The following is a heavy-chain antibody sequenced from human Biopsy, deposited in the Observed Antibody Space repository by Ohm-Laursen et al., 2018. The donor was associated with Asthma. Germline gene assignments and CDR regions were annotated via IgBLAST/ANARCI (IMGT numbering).Heavy chain of an antibody. CDR2: ISAYNGNT. CDR1: GYTFTSYG. V-gene: IGHV1-18*04. J-gene: IGHJ6*02. CDR3: AREAYDILTGYYGGGGMDV. D-gene: IGHD3-9*01. Sequence: GASVKVSCNASGYTFTSYGISWVRQAPGQGLEWMGWISAYNGNTNYAQKLQGRVTMTTDTSTSTAYMELGSLRSDDTAVYYCAREAYDILTGYYGGGGMDVWGQGTTVTVSS.